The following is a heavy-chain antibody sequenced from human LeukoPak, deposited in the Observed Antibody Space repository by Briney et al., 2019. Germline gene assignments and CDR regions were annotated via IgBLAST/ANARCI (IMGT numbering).Heavy chain of an antibody. J-gene: IGHJ4*02. D-gene: IGHD2-15*01. CDR1: GGSFSGYY. Sequence: SETLSLTYAVYGGSFSGYYWSWIRQPPGKGLEWIGEINHSGSTNYNPSLKSRVTISVDTSKNQFSLKLSSVTAADTAVYYCARLYCSGGNCHFDYWGQGTLVTVSS. CDR2: INHSGST. V-gene: IGHV4-34*01. CDR3: ARLYCSGGNCHFDY.